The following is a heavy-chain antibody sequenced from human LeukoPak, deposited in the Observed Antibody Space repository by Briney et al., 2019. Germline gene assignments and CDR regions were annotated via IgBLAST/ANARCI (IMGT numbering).Heavy chain of an antibody. D-gene: IGHD2-15*01. V-gene: IGHV3-21*01. CDR1: GFTFSNYG. CDR2: NSVDSNYL. CDR3: ARVHCSGGGCYQRNDGLEI. Sequence: PGGSLRLSCAASGFTFSNYGMHWVRQAPGKGLEWISSNSVDSNYLYYVDSLRGRFTVSRDNTKNSLYLQMNRLRAEDTAVYYCARVHCSGGGCYQRNDGLEIWGQGTVVTVSS. J-gene: IGHJ3*02.